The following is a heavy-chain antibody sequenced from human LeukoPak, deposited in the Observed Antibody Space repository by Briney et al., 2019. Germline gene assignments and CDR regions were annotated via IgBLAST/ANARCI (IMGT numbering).Heavy chain of an antibody. V-gene: IGHV3-30*18. CDR2: ISYDGSNK. CDR1: GFTFSSYG. CDR3: AKDAAYSSGALDY. D-gene: IGHD6-19*01. Sequence: GGSLRLSCAASGFTFSSYGMHWVRQASGKGLEWVAVISYDGSNKYYADSVKGRFTISRDNSKNTLYLQMNSLRAEDTAVYYCAKDAAYSSGALDYWGQGTLVTVSS. J-gene: IGHJ4*02.